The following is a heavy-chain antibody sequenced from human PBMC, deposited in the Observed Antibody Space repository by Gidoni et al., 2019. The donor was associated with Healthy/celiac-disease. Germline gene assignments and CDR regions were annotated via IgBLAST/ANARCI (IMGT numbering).Heavy chain of an antibody. CDR3: ARDRGRVTPDY. CDR1: GFPFSSYS. Sequence: EVQLVESGGGLFKPGGSLILACASSGFPFSSYSMHWVLQAPGKGLEWVSSISSSSSYIYYADSVKGRFTIARDNAKNSLYLQMNSLRAEDTAVYYCARDRGRVTPDYWGQGTLVTVSS. J-gene: IGHJ4*02. CDR2: ISSSSSYI. V-gene: IGHV3-21*01. D-gene: IGHD2-21*02.